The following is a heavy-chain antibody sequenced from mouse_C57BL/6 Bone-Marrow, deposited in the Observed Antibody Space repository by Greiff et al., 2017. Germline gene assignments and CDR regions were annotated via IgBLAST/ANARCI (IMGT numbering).Heavy chain of an antibody. D-gene: IGHD1-1*01. CDR3: ARVPIYYYGSSCLGY. Sequence: QVQLQQPGAELVKPGASVKLSCKASGYTFTSYWMHWVKQRPGQGLEWIGMIHPNSGSTNYNEKFKSKATLTVDKSSSTAYMQLSSLTSEDSAVYYCARVPIYYYGSSCLGYWGQGTTLTVSS. CDR1: GYTFTSYW. CDR2: IHPNSGST. V-gene: IGHV1-64*01. J-gene: IGHJ2*01.